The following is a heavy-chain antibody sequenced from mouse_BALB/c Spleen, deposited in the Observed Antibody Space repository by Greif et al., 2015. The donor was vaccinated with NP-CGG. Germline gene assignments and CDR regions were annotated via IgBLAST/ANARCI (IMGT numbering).Heavy chain of an antibody. V-gene: IGHV5-9-4*01. CDR3: ARDNYGSSHWYFDV. CDR1: GFTFSSYA. D-gene: IGHD1-1*01. J-gene: IGHJ1*01. Sequence: EVKLVESGGGLVKPGGSLKLSCAASGFTFSSYAMSWVRQSPEKRLEWVAEISSGGSYTYYPDTVTGRFTISRDNAKNTLYLEMSSLRSEDTAMYYWARDNYGSSHWYFDVWGAGTTVTVSS. CDR2: ISSGGSYT.